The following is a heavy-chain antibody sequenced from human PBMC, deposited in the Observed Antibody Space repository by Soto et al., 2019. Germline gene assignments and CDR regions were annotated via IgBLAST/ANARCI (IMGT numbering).Heavy chain of an antibody. CDR2: IIPIFGTA. Sequence: SVEVSCKASGGTFSSYSISWVRQAPGQGLEWMGGIIPIFGTANYAQKFQGRVTITADESTSTAYMELSSLRSEDTAVYYCASNEMATIKGQLDYWGQGTLVTVSS. V-gene: IGHV1-69*13. D-gene: IGHD5-12*01. J-gene: IGHJ4*02. CDR1: GGTFSSYS. CDR3: ASNEMATIKGQLDY.